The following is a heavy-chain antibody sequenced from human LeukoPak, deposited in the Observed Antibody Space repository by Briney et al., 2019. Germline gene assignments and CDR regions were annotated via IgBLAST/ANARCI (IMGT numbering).Heavy chain of an antibody. CDR1: GFTFSSYS. D-gene: IGHD6-19*01. J-gene: IGHJ3*02. Sequence: GGSLRLSCAASGFTFSSYSMNWVRQAPGKGLEWVSYISSSSTIYYADSVKGRFTISRDNAKNSLYLQMNSLRAEDTAVYYCASPLQYSSGWFDAFDIWGQGTMVTVSS. CDR2: ISSSSTI. CDR3: ASPLQYSSGWFDAFDI. V-gene: IGHV3-48*01.